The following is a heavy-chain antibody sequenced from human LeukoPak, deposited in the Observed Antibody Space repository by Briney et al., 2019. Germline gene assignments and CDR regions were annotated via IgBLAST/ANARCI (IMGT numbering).Heavy chain of an antibody. CDR3: ARGPRNDP. V-gene: IGHV1-8*01. D-gene: IGHD1-14*01. J-gene: IGHJ5*02. Sequence: ASVKVSCKTSGYPFTTYEINWVRQAAGQGLQWMGWVHPNSGNTAYAQKFQGRVTMTRDTSISTAYMELSGLRSDDTAVYFCARGPRNDPWGQGTLVTVSS. CDR2: VHPNSGNT. CDR1: GYPFTTYE.